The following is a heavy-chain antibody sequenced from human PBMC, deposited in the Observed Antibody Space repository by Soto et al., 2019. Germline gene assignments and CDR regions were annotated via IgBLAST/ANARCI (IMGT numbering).Heavy chain of an antibody. V-gene: IGHV3-23*01. J-gene: IGHJ4*02. D-gene: IGHD6-6*01. CDR2: ISGSGGTT. Sequence: GGSLRLSCEASGFSFSSYAMSWVRQAPGKGLEWVSVISGSGGTTYHADSVKGRFTISRDNSKNTLYLQLSSLRPDDTAVYYCAKFTLTLIARRLFDYWGQGTLVTVSS. CDR1: GFSFSSYA. CDR3: AKFTLTLIARRLFDY.